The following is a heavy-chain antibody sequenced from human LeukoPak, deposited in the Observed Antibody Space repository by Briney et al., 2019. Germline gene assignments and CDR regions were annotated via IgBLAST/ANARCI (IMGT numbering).Heavy chain of an antibody. J-gene: IGHJ4*02. CDR1: GGSISSSSYY. V-gene: IGHV4-39*07. Sequence: SETLXLTCAVSGGSISSSSYYWGWIRQPPGKGLEWIGSIYYSGSTYYNPSLKSRVTISVDTSKNQFSLKLSSVTAADTAVYXXXXAFRQVVTAIRLRYYFDYWGQGTLVTVPS. CDR2: IYYSGST. CDR3: XXAFRQVVTAIRLRYYFDY. D-gene: IGHD2-21*02.